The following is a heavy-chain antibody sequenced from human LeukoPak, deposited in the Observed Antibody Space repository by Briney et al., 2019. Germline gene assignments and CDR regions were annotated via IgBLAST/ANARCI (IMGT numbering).Heavy chain of an antibody. CDR2: ISAYNGNT. V-gene: IGHV1-18*01. CDR1: GYTFTSYG. Sequence: GASVKVSCKASGYTFTSYGISWVRQAPGQGLEWMGWISAYNGNTNYAQKLQGRVTMTTDTSTSTAYMELRSLRSDDTAVYYCARGPGDDFWSGYPYYYYMDVWGKGTTVTVSS. D-gene: IGHD3-3*01. CDR3: ARGPGDDFWSGYPYYYYMDV. J-gene: IGHJ6*03.